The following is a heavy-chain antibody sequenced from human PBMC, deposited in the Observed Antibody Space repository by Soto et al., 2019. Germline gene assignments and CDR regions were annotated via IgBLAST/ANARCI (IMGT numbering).Heavy chain of an antibody. V-gene: IGHV1-69*13. CDR1: GGTFSSYA. CDR3: ARVSGIVGHFDY. J-gene: IGHJ4*02. Sequence: SVKVSCKASGGTFSSYAISWVRQAPGQGLERMGGIIPIFGTANYAQKFQGRVTITADESTSTAYMELSSLRSEDTALYYCARVSGIVGHFDYWGQGPLVTVSP. CDR2: IIPIFGTA. D-gene: IGHD1-26*01.